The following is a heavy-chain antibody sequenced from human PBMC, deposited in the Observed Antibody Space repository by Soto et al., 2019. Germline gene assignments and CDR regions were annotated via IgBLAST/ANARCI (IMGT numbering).Heavy chain of an antibody. J-gene: IGHJ5*02. D-gene: IGHD3-22*01. CDR2: INPSGGST. CDR1: GYTFTSYY. Sequence: ASVKVSCKASGYTFTSYYMHWVRQAPGQGLEWIGIINPSGGSTNYAQKFQGRVTMTRDTSTSTVYMELSNLRSEDTAVYYCARSYYDRSGYFPWGQGTLVTVSS. V-gene: IGHV1-46*03. CDR3: ARSYYDRSGYFP.